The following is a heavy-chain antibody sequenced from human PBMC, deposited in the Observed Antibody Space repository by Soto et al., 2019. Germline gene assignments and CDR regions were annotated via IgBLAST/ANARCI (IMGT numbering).Heavy chain of an antibody. V-gene: IGHV3-66*01. J-gene: IGHJ5*02. CDR3: ARDGYDFWFDP. D-gene: IGHD3-3*01. CDR2: IYSGGST. Sequence: EVQLVESGGGLVQPGGSLRLSCAASGFTVSSNYMSWVRQAPGKGLEWVSVIYSGGSTYYADSVKGRFTISRDNSENTLYLQMNSLRAEDTAVYYCARDGYDFWFDPWGQGTLVTVSS. CDR1: GFTVSSNY.